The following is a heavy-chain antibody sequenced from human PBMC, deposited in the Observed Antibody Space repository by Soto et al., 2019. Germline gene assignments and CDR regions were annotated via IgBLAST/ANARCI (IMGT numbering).Heavy chain of an antibody. J-gene: IGHJ3*02. CDR2: INPSGGST. CDR1: GYTFSNYY. Sequence: ASVKVSCKTSGYTFSNYYINWVRQAPGQGLEWMGRINPSGGSTAYAQKFQGRVTMTRVTSTSTVYMDLSSLRSEDTAVYYCARDKGRTTGLIAAAVSGAFDIWGQGTMVTVSS. CDR3: ARDKGRTTGLIAAAVSGAFDI. D-gene: IGHD3-16*02. V-gene: IGHV1-46*01.